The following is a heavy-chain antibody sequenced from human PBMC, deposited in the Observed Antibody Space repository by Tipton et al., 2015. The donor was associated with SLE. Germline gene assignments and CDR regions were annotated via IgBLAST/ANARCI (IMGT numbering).Heavy chain of an antibody. V-gene: IGHV3-23*01. Sequence: SLRLSCAASGFTFSSYAMSWVRQAPGKGLEWVSVISRSGGSTYYGDSVKGRFTISRDNSKNTLYLQMKSLRAEDTAVYYCAKGQGELLTFDYWDQGTLVTVSS. CDR1: GFTFSSYA. J-gene: IGHJ4*02. D-gene: IGHD1-26*01. CDR3: AKGQGELLTFDY. CDR2: ISRSGGST.